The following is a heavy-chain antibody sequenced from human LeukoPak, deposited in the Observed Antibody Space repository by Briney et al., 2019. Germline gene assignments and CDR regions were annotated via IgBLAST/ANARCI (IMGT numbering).Heavy chain of an antibody. Sequence: PSETLSLTCTVSGGSISSGGYYWSWIRQHPGKGLEWIGYIYYSGSTYYNPSLKSRVTISVDTSKNQFSLKLSSVTAADTAVYSCASTNGDRSGYYGPFFDYWGQGTLVTVSS. D-gene: IGHD3-22*01. CDR2: IYYSGST. CDR1: GGSISSGGYY. CDR3: ASTNGDRSGYYGPFFDY. V-gene: IGHV4-31*03. J-gene: IGHJ4*02.